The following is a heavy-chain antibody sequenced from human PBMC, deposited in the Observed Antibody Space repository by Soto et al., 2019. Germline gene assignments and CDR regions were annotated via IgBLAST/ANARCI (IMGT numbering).Heavy chain of an antibody. V-gene: IGHV1-69*13. J-gene: IGHJ4*02. CDR3: ARDGTLYDSRAYYYLY. CDR2: ITPMFGTP. Sequence: SVKVSCKXSGGTFSSNTITWVRQAPGQGLEWMGGITPMFGTPNYAQKFRGRVTITADESTSTAYMELSSLRSEDTAMYFCARDGTLYDSRAYYYLYWGQGTLVTVS. D-gene: IGHD3-22*01. CDR1: GGTFSSNT.